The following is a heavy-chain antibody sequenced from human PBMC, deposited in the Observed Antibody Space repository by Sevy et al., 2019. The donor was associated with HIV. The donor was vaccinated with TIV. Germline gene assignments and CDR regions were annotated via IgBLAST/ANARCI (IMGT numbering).Heavy chain of an antibody. CDR1: GYDFTTRW. CDR3: ARAVRTGVEDGLVI. J-gene: IGHJ3*02. CDR2: IYPGDSDT. D-gene: IGHD2-8*01. V-gene: IGHV5-51*01. Sequence: GESLKISCKGSGYDFTTRWIGWARQMPGKGLEWMGIIYPGDSDTRNSPSFQGQVTISADKSISTAYLQWSSLKTSDSAMYYCARAVRTGVEDGLVIWGQGPMVTVSS.